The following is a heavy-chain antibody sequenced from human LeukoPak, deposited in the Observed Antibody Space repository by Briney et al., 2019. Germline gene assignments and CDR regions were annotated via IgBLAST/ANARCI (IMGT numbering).Heavy chain of an antibody. V-gene: IGHV4-59*01. D-gene: IGHD1/OR15-1a*01. CDR1: GGSISSYY. Sequence: PSETLSLTCTVSGGSISSYYWSWIRQPPGKGLEWFGYVYYTGSTNYNPSLKSRVTMSVDTSKNQFSLKVTSVTAADTAIYYCARRGPGEHLFDFWGQGIPVTVSS. CDR2: VYYTGST. J-gene: IGHJ4*02. CDR3: ARRGPGEHLFDF.